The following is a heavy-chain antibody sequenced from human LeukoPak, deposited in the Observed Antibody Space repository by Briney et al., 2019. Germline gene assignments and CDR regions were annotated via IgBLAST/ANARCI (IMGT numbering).Heavy chain of an antibody. CDR1: GGFISSHY. Sequence: SETLSLTCTVSGGFISSHYWSWIRQPRGKGLEWIGSMYYSGSTNYNPSLKSRVTISVDTSKNQFSLKLNSVPAADTAVYYCVSGGVYFDYWGQGTLVTVSS. J-gene: IGHJ4*02. D-gene: IGHD3-10*01. CDR2: MYYSGST. V-gene: IGHV4-59*11. CDR3: VSGGVYFDY.